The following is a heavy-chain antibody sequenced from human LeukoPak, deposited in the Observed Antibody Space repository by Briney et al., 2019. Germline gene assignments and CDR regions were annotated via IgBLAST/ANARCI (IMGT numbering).Heavy chain of an antibody. J-gene: IGHJ5*02. V-gene: IGHV3-48*01. CDR2: ISSSSSTI. CDR3: ARGPDCSSTSCYGGYNWFDP. D-gene: IGHD2-2*01. CDR1: GLTFSSSW. Sequence: GGSLRLSCAVSGLTFSSSWMDWVRQAPGKGLEWVSYISSSSSTIYYADSVKGRFTISRDKAKNSLYLQMNSLRAEDTAVYYCARGPDCSSTSCYGGYNWFDPWGQGTLVTVSS.